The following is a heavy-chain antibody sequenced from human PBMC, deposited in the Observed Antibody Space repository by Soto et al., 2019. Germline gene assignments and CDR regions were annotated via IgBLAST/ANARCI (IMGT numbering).Heavy chain of an antibody. CDR2: INHSGST. CDR1: GGSFSGYY. CDR3: ARGRYCSSTSCHRRSWFDP. V-gene: IGHV4-34*01. J-gene: IGHJ5*02. D-gene: IGHD2-2*01. Sequence: PSETLSLTCAVYGGSFSGYYWSWIRQPPGKGLEWIEEINHSGSTNYNPSLKSRVTISVDTSKNQFSLKLSSVTAADTAVYYCARGRYCSSTSCHRRSWFDPWGQGTLVTVPQ.